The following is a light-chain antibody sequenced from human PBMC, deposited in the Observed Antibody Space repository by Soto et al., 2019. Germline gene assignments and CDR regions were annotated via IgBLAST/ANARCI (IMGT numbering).Light chain of an antibody. V-gene: IGKV3-11*01. J-gene: IGKJ4*01. CDR3: QQRSNWPLT. CDR2: DAS. Sequence: EIVLTQSPATLSLSPGKRPTLSGLASQSVRSYLAWYQQKAGQAPRLLIYDASNRATGIPARFSGSGSGTDFTLTISSLEPEDFAVYYCQQRSNWPLTFGGGTKVDI. CDR1: QSVRSY.